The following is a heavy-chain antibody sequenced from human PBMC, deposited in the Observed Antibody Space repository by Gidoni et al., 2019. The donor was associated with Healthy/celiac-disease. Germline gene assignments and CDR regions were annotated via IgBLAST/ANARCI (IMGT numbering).Heavy chain of an antibody. CDR3: AKDFLDGSDTFEPYYYYYGMDV. D-gene: IGHD3-16*01. Sequence: QVQLVESGGGVVQPGRSLRLSCAASGFTFSSYGMHWVRQAPGKGLEWVAVISYDGSNKYYADSVKGRFTISRDNSKNTLYLQMNSLRAEDTAVYYCAKDFLDGSDTFEPYYYYYGMDVWGQGTTVTVSS. CDR2: ISYDGSNK. CDR1: GFTFSSYG. V-gene: IGHV3-30*18. J-gene: IGHJ6*02.